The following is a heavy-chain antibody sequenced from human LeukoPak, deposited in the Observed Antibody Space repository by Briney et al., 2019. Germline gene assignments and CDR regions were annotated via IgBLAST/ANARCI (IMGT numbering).Heavy chain of an antibody. CDR3: ARDYADYVGYFFFDY. Sequence: GGSLRLSCAGSGCTFSSYAMSGVGQAPGKGLEGVSAISGSGGSTYYADSAKGRFTISRDNSQNTLYLQMNSLRAEDTAVYYCARDYADYVGYFFFDYWGQGTLVTVSS. D-gene: IGHD4-17*01. J-gene: IGHJ4*02. CDR1: GCTFSSYA. CDR2: ISGSGGST. V-gene: IGHV3-23*01.